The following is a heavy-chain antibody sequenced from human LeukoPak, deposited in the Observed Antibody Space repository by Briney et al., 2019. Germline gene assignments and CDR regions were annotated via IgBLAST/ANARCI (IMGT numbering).Heavy chain of an antibody. CDR3: ARSPIGSYYLFDY. J-gene: IGHJ4*02. V-gene: IGHV4-59*01. CDR1: GGSINSYY. CDR2: IYYSGST. Sequence: SETLSLTCTVSGGSINSYYWSWIRQPPGKGLEWIGYIYYSGSTNYNPSLKSRVTLSVDTSKSQFSLNLSSVTAADTAIYYCARSPIGSYYLFDYWGQGTLVTVSS. D-gene: IGHD1-26*01.